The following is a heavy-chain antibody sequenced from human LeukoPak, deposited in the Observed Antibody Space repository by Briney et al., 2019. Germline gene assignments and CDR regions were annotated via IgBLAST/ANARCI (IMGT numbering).Heavy chain of an antibody. Sequence: PGGSLRLSCAASGFTFDDYAMHWVRQAPGKGLEWVSGISWNSGSIGYADSVKGRFTISRDNAKNSLYLQMNSLRAEDMALYYCAKSPNYDSSGHYFDYWGQGTLVTVSS. D-gene: IGHD3-22*01. J-gene: IGHJ4*02. V-gene: IGHV3-9*03. CDR1: GFTFDDYA. CDR2: ISWNSGSI. CDR3: AKSPNYDSSGHYFDY.